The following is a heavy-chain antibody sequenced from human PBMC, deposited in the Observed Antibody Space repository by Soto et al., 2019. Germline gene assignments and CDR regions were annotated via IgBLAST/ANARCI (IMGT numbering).Heavy chain of an antibody. J-gene: IGHJ4*02. Sequence: SETLSLTCTVSGGSISSSSYYWGWIRQPPGKGLEWIGSIYYSGSTYYNPSLKSRVTISVDTSKNQFSLKLSSVTAVDTAVYYCSSLVYDSNVYSPARDQGILVTVPQ. CDR2: IYYSGST. V-gene: IGHV4-39*01. CDR1: GGSISSSSYY. CDR3: SSLVYDSNVYSPA. D-gene: IGHD3-22*01.